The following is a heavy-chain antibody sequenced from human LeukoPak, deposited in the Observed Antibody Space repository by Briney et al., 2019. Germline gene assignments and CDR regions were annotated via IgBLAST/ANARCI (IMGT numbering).Heavy chain of an antibody. CDR2: IIPILGIA. D-gene: IGHD3-10*01. V-gene: IGHV1-69*04. CDR1: GGTFSSYA. J-gene: IGHJ3*02. CDR3: ARVFGRESNAFDT. Sequence: SVKVSCKASGGTFSSYAISWVRQAPGQGLEWMGRIIPILGIANYAQKFQGRVTITADKSTSTVYMELSSLRSEDTAVYYCARVFGRESNAFDTWGQGTMVTVSS.